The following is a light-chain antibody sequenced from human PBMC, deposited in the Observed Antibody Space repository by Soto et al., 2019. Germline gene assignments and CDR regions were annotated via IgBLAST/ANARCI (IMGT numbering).Light chain of an antibody. CDR3: QAYDYSFTASV. CDR2: EGS. CDR1: SSDVGSYNL. Sequence: QSALTQPASVSGSPGQSITISCTGTSSDVGSYNLVSWYHQHPGKAPKLMIYEGSKRPSGVSNRFSGSKSGNTASLTISGLQAEDEADYYCQAYDYSFTASVFGGGTQLTVL. V-gene: IGLV2-23*01. J-gene: IGLJ3*02.